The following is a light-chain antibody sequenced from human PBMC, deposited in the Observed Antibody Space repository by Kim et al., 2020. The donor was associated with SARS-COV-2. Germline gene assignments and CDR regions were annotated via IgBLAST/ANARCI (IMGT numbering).Light chain of an antibody. V-gene: IGLV3-21*04. CDR1: NIGSKS. CDR2: HDA. Sequence: APGKAARITCGGNNIGSKSVHWYQQKPGQAPVLVISHDADRPSEIPERFSGSNSGNTATLTINRVEAGDEADYYCQVWDGNSDHYVFGGGTKVTVL. J-gene: IGLJ1*01. CDR3: QVWDGNSDHYV.